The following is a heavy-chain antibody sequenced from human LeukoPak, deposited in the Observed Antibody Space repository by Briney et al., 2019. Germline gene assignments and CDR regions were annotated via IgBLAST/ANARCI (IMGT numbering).Heavy chain of an antibody. CDR2: IYYSGST. J-gene: IGHJ6*03. CDR1: GGSISSSGYY. Sequence: SETLSLTCTVSGGSISSSGYYWHWIRQPPGKGLEWIGSIYYSGSTYYNPSLKSRVTMSVDTSKNQFSLKLSSVTAADTAVYYCARDKRVAVAGTYIYYYYMDVWGNGTTVTISS. V-gene: IGHV4-39*07. D-gene: IGHD6-19*01. CDR3: ARDKRVAVAGTYIYYYYMDV.